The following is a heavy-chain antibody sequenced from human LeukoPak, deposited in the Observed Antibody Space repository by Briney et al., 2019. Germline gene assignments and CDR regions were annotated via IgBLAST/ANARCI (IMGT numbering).Heavy chain of an antibody. V-gene: IGHV2-5*01. CDR1: GFSLSTTGVG. Sequence: SGPTLVNPTQTLTLTCTFSGFSLSTTGVGVGWFRQPPGKALEWLALVYWNDNKHYSPSLKNRLTITKDTSENQVVLTMTTMDPVDTATYYCAHRRPPLPTAEDWFVPWGQGILVSVSS. CDR3: AHRRPPLPTAEDWFVP. CDR2: VYWNDNK. D-gene: IGHD2-2*01. J-gene: IGHJ5*02.